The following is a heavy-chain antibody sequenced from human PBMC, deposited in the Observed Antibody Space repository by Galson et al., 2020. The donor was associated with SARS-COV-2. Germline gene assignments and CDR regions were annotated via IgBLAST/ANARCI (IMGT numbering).Heavy chain of an antibody. D-gene: IGHD3-10*01. J-gene: IGHJ6*03. V-gene: IGHV3-20*01. CDR3: AIPGAIYYGSGSYYNARFMDV. CDR2: INWNGGST. Sequence: GESLKISCAASGFTFDDYGMSWVRQAPGKGLEWVPGINWNGGSTGYADSVKGRFTISRDNAKNSLYLQMNSLRAEDTALYHCAIPGAIYYGSGSYYNARFMDVWGKGTTVTVSS. CDR1: GFTFDDYG.